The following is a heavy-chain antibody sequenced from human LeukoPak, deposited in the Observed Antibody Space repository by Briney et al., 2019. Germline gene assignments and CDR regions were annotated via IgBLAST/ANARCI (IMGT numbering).Heavy chain of an antibody. V-gene: IGHV4-61*02. CDR1: GGSISSGSYY. Sequence: SQTLSLTCTVAGGSISSGSYYWSWIRQPAGKGLEWIGRIYTSGSTNYNPSLKSRVTISVDTSKNQFSLKLSSVTAADTAVYYCARGPYNWNDVYAFDIWGQGTMVTVPS. CDR2: IYTSGST. CDR3: ARGPYNWNDVYAFDI. J-gene: IGHJ3*02. D-gene: IGHD1-20*01.